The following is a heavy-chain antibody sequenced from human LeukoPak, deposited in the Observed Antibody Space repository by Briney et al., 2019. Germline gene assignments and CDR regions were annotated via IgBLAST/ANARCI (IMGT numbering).Heavy chain of an antibody. CDR2: INPSGGST. V-gene: IGHV1-46*01. CDR1: GYTSTSYY. J-gene: IGHJ6*02. D-gene: IGHD3-22*01. Sequence: ASVKVSCKASGYTSTSYYMHWVRQAPGQGLEWMGIINPSGGSTSYAQKFQGRVTMTRDTSTSTVYMELSSLRSEDTAVYYCARDLAGRYYYDSSGYPLLYYYYGMDVWGQGTTVTVSS. CDR3: ARDLAGRYYYDSSGYPLLYYYYGMDV.